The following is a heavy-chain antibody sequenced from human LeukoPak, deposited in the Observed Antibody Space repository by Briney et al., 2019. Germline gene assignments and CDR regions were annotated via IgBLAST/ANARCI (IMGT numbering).Heavy chain of an antibody. CDR1: GYTFTSYY. V-gene: IGHV1-46*01. J-gene: IGHJ5*02. CDR2: INPSGGST. Sequence: GASVKVSCKASGYTFTSYYIHWVRQAPGQGLEWMGIINPSGGSTSYAQKFQGRVTMTRDTSIGTAYMELSRLRSDDTAVYYCARDSLTIMNNWFDPWGQGTLVTVSS. CDR3: ARDSLTIMNNWFDP. D-gene: IGHD3-16*01.